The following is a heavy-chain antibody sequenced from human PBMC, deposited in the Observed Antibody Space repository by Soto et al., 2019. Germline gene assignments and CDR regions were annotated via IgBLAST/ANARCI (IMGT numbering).Heavy chain of an antibody. V-gene: IGHV1-8*01. CDR1: GYTFTSYD. CDR2: MNPNSGNT. D-gene: IGHD3-10*01. J-gene: IGHJ3*02. Sequence: QVQLVQSGAEVKKPGASVKVSCKASGYTFTSYDINWVRQATGQGLEWMGWMNPNSGNTGYAQKVQGRVTMTRNTSISTAYMELSSLRSEDTAVYYWARGINYYDSGDDAFDTWGQGTMVTVSS. CDR3: ARGINYYDSGDDAFDT.